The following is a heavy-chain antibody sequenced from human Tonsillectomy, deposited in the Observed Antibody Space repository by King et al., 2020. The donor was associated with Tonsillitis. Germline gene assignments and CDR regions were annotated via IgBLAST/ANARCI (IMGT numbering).Heavy chain of an antibody. CDR1: GFTFSDYS. CDR2: ISSSSSYI. Sequence: DVQLVESGGGLVKPGGSLRLSCAASGFTFSDYSVNWVRQAPGKGLEWVSFISSSSSYIYYADSVKGRFTISRDNAKNSLYLQMNSLRAEDTAVYYCARSGYYSYGMDVWGQGTTVTVSS. CDR3: ARSGYYSYGMDV. V-gene: IGHV3-21*01. J-gene: IGHJ6*02.